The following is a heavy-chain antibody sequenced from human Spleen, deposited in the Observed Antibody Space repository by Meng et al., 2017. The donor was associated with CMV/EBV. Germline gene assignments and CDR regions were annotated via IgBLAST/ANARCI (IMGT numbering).Heavy chain of an antibody. CDR2: INPNSGGT. CDR3: ARGGFPGFPNYFDY. D-gene: IGHD1-14*01. V-gene: IGHV1-2*02. J-gene: IGHJ4*02. CDR1: GFTFNGYY. Sequence: SGFTFNGYYVHWVRQAPGQGLEWMGWINPNSGGTNYAQKFQGRVTMTKDTSISTAYMELSNLTSDDTAVYYCARGGFPGFPNYFDYWGQGTLVTVSS.